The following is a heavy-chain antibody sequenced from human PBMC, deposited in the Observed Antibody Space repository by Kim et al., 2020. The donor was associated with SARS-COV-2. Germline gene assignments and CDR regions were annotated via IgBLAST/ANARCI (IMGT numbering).Heavy chain of an antibody. CDR3: ARGEAYEYYYYGIDV. V-gene: IGHV3-21*01. D-gene: IGHD1-26*01. Sequence: GGSLRLSCAASGFTFSSYSMNWVRQAPGKGLEWVSSISSSSSYIYYADSVKGRFTISRDNAKNSLYLQMNSLRAEDTAVYYCARGEAYEYYYYGIDVWGQGTTVTVSS. J-gene: IGHJ6*02. CDR1: GFTFSSYS. CDR2: ISSSSSYI.